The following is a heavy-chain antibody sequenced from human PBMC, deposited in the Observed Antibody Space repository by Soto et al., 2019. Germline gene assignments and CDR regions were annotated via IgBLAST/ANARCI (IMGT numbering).Heavy chain of an antibody. V-gene: IGHV4-61*01. CDR2: IYYSGST. CDR1: GGSVSSGSYY. D-gene: IGHD3-3*01. CDR3: ARGREGPFCDF. J-gene: IGHJ4*02. Sequence: PSETLSLTCTVSGGSVSSGSYYWSWIRQPPGKGLEWIGYIYYSGSTNYNPSLKSRVTISVDRSKNQFSLRLTSVTAADAAVYYCARGREGPFCDFWGQGALVTVSS.